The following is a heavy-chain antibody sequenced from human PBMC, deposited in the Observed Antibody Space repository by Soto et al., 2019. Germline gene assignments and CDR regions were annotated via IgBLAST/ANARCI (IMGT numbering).Heavy chain of an antibody. Sequence: QVQLVQSGAEVKKPGASVKVSCKASGYTFTSYGISWVRQAPGQGLEWMGWISAYNGNTNYAQKLQGRVTMTTDTSTSTAYMELRSLSSDDTAVYYCARDYTYSSSWYSISWFDPWGQGTLVTVSS. D-gene: IGHD6-13*01. J-gene: IGHJ5*02. CDR2: ISAYNGNT. CDR3: ARDYTYSSSWYSISWFDP. CDR1: GYTFTSYG. V-gene: IGHV1-18*04.